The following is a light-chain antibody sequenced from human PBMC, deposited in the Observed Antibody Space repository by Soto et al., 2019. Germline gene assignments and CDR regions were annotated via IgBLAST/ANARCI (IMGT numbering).Light chain of an antibody. CDR3: QQRPNWPLT. CDR2: DAS. Sequence: EIVLTQSPATLSLSPGERATLSCRASQSISSCLAWYQQRPGQAPRLLIYDASNRATGIPARFSGSGSGTDFTLTISSLEPEDFAVYYCQQRPNWPLTFGGGTKLEIK. V-gene: IGKV3-11*01. CDR1: QSISSC. J-gene: IGKJ4*01.